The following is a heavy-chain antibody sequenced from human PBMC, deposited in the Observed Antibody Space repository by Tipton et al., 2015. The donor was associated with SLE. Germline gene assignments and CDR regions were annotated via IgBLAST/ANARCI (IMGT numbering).Heavy chain of an antibody. CDR2: INHSGST. CDR3: ARNENIAAAGTGWFDP. V-gene: IGHV4-34*01. Sequence: TLSLTCAVYGGSFSGYYWSWIRQPPGKGLEWIGEINHSGSTNYNPSLKSRVTISVDTSKNQFSLKLSSVTAADTAVYYCARNENIAAAGTGWFDPWGQGTPVTVSS. CDR1: GGSFSGYY. J-gene: IGHJ5*02. D-gene: IGHD6-13*01.